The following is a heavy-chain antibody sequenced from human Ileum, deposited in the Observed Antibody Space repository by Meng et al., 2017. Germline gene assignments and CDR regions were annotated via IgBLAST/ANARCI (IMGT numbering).Heavy chain of an antibody. CDR3: VRDSSLGGSGDDGFDI. CDR1: GYSFTDYY. D-gene: IGHD2-21*01. V-gene: IGHV1-2*02. Sequence: ASVKVSCKASGYSFTDYYMHWVRQAPGQGREWMGWINPNSGGTKYAQKFQGTVTVTRDTSISTAYMEINRLTSDVTAVYYCVRDSSLGGSGDDGFDIWGQGTMVTVSS. CDR2: INPNSGGT. J-gene: IGHJ3*02.